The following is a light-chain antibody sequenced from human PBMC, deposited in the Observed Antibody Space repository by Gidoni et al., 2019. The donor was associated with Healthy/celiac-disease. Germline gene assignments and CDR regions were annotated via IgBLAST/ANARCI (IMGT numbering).Light chain of an antibody. V-gene: IGKV3-15*01. J-gene: IGKJ3*01. CDR3: QQYNNWPFT. Sequence: DIVMTQSPATLPVSPGERATLSCRASQSVNSNLAWYQQKPGQAPRLLIYGASTRATGIPARFSGSGSGTEFTLTISSLQSEDFAVYYCQQYNNWPFTFGPGTKVDIK. CDR1: QSVNSN. CDR2: GAS.